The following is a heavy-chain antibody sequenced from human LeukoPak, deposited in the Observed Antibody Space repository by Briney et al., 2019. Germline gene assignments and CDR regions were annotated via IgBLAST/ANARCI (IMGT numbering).Heavy chain of an antibody. V-gene: IGHV4-61*02. J-gene: IGHJ3*02. CDR1: GGSISSGSYY. Sequence: PSETLSLTCTVSGGSISSGSYYWSWIRQPAGKGLEWIGRIYTGGSTNYNPSLKSRVTISVDTSKNQFSLKLNSVTAADTAVYYCARGVSGILDTFDIWGQGTMVTVSS. CDR2: IYTGGST. D-gene: IGHD1-14*01. CDR3: ARGVSGILDTFDI.